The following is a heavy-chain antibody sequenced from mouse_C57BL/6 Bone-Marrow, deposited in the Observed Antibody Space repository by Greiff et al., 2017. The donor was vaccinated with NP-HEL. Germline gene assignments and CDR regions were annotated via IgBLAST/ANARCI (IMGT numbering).Heavy chain of an antibody. CDR1: GYTFTDYY. Sequence: EVKLVESGGGLVQPGGSLSLSCAASGYTFTDYYMSWVRQPPGKALEWLGFIRNKANGYTTEYNASVKGRFTISRDNSQSILYLQMNALRAEDSATYYCARYDNPGYRFDYWGQGTTLTVSS. CDR3: ARYDNPGYRFDY. V-gene: IGHV7-3*01. J-gene: IGHJ2*01. CDR2: IRNKANGYTT. D-gene: IGHD1-3*01.